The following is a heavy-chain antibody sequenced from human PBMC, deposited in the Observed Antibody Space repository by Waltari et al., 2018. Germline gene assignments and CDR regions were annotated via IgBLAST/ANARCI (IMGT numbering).Heavy chain of an antibody. CDR2: IAYNGRT. V-gene: IGHV4-59*01. J-gene: IGHJ4*02. Sequence: QVQLQESGPGLVKPSETLSLTCSVTGDFINNYYWNWIRQPPGKELEWIGYIAYNGRTHYNPPLKSRVTISVDTSKTPFSLKLISVTAADTAVYYCGRSYDFWSGYPLDYWGPGSLVTVSS. CDR3: GRSYDFWSGYPLDY. D-gene: IGHD3-3*01. CDR1: GDFINNYY.